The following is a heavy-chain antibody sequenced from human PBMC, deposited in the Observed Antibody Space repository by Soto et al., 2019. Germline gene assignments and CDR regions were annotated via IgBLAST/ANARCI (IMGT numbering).Heavy chain of an antibody. D-gene: IGHD2-21*02. CDR2: ISWDGGST. V-gene: IGHV3-43*01. J-gene: IGHJ4*02. CDR1: GFTFDYYT. CDR3: AKGTCGGDCFTLDY. Sequence: GGSLRLSCAASGFTFDYYTMHWVRQAPGKGLEWVSLISWDGGSTYYADSVKGRFTISRDNSKNSLYLQMNSLRTEDTALYYCAKGTCGGDCFTLDYWGQGTLVTVSS.